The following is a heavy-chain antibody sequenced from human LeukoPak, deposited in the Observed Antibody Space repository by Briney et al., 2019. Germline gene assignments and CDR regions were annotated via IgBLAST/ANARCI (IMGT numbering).Heavy chain of an antibody. Sequence: SETLSLTCTVSGGSISSYYWSWIRQPPGKGLEWIGYIYYSGCTNYNPSLKSRVTISVDTSKNQFSLKLSSVTAADTAVYYCARESVLEVLWGQGTLVTVSS. J-gene: IGHJ4*02. CDR3: ARESVLEVL. CDR1: GGSISSYY. V-gene: IGHV4-59*01. CDR2: IYYSGCT.